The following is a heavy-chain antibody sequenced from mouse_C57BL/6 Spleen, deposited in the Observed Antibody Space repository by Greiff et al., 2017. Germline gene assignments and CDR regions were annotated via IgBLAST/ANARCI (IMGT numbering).Heavy chain of an antibody. J-gene: IGHJ4*01. V-gene: IGHV1-4*01. CDR3: ARWYYDYDPYAMDY. Sequence: VKLQESGAELARPGASVKMSCKASGYTFTSYTMHWVKQRPGQGLEWIGYINPSSGYTKYNQKFKDKATLTADKSSSTAYMQLSSLTSEDSAVYYCARWYYDYDPYAMDYWGQGTSVTVSS. D-gene: IGHD2-4*01. CDR1: GYTFTSYT. CDR2: INPSSGYT.